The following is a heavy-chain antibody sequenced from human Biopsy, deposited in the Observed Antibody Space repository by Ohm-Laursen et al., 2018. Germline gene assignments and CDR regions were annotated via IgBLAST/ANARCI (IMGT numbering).Heavy chain of an antibody. V-gene: IGHV4-59*11. J-gene: IGHJ4*02. CDR2: FYCSGDT. CDR3: AKGITVYGVVLPYYFDD. CDR1: GASLSSHY. Sequence: GTLSLTCTASGASLSSHYWSWIRQPPGKGLEWLGYFYCSGDTYYNPSLKSRVTISVDPSKNQFSLKLNAVTAADTAVYYCAKGITVYGVVLPYYFDDWGQGTLVTVSS. D-gene: IGHD3-3*01.